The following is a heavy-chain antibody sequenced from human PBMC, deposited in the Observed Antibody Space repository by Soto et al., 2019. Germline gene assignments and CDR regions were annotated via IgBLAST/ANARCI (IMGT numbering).Heavy chain of an antibody. V-gene: IGHV3-30*04. CDR2: ISYDGSNK. D-gene: IGHD3-10*01. CDR3: ARGAVRGILDDAFDI. Sequence: GGSLRLSCAASGFTFSSYAMHWVRQAPGKGLEWVAVISYDGSNKYYADSVKGRFTISRDNSKNTLYLQMNSLRAEDTAVYYCARGAVRGILDDAFDIWGQGTMVTVSS. CDR1: GFTFSSYA. J-gene: IGHJ3*02.